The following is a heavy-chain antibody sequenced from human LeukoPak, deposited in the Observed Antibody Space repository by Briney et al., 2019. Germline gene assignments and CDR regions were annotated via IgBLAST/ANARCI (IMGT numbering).Heavy chain of an antibody. D-gene: IGHD2-2*01. J-gene: IGHJ3*02. V-gene: IGHV1-18*01. CDR2: ISAYNGNT. Sequence: ASVKVSCKASGYTFTTYGISWVRQAPGQGLEWMGWISAYNGNTNCVQKLQGRVTMTTDTSTSTAYMELRSLRSDDTAVYYCARDPRHCTSTSCHVPDAFDIWGQGTMVTVS. CDR3: ARDPRHCTSTSCHVPDAFDI. CDR1: GYTFTTYG.